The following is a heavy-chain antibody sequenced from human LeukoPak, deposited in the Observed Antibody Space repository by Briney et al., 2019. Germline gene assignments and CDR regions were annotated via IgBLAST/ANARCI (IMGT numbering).Heavy chain of an antibody. D-gene: IGHD3-10*01. CDR2: ISDSGAYT. CDR3: AKGRILWFGEQSDFDY. J-gene: IGHJ4*02. V-gene: IGHV3-23*01. Sequence: GGSLRLSCAASGFTFTKYGMSWVRQAPGKGLEWISTISDSGAYTHYADFVKGRFTVSRDNSKNVVFLEVNSLRAEDTATYFCAKGRILWFGEQSDFDYWGQGTLVTVSS. CDR1: GFTFTKYG.